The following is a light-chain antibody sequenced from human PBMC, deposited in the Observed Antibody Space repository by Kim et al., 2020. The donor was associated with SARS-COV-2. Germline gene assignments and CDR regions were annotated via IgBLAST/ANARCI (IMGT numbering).Light chain of an antibody. J-gene: IGLJ2*01. CDR1: SSDVGGYNY. CDR2: DVS. V-gene: IGLV2-14*03. Sequence: GQSNTSSCTGTSSDVGGYNYVSWYQQHPGKAPKLMIYDVSNRPSGVSNRFSGSKSGNTASLTISGLQAEDEADYYCSSYTSSSSVVFGGGTQLTVL. CDR3: SSYTSSSSVV.